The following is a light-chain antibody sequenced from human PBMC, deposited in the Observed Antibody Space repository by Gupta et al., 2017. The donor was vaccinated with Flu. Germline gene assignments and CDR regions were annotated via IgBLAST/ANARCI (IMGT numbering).Light chain of an antibody. V-gene: IGLV2-14*01. CDR1: ISDVGGYNY. J-gene: IGLJ2*01. CDR2: EVS. Sequence: SITISCTGTISDVGGYNYVSWYQQHPGKAPKLMIYEVSNRPSGVSNRFSGSKSGNTASLTISGLQAEDEADYYCSSYTSSSTLVFGGGTKLTVL. CDR3: SSYTSSSTLV.